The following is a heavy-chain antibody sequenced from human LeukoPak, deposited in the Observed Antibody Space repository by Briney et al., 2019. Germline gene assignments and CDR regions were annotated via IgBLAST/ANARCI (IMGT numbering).Heavy chain of an antibody. J-gene: IGHJ5*02. CDR1: GGSIRSSSYY. Sequence: MPSDTLSLTCTLSGGSIRSSSYYWGWIRQPPGKGLEWIGRIYYSGSPYYNTSLKSRVTISVDTSKNQFSLMLSSVTAADTAVYYCAATGRLRLADLSPMGFDPWGQGTLVTVSS. CDR3: AATGRLRLADLSPMGFDP. D-gene: IGHD3-16*02. V-gene: IGHV4-39*01. CDR2: IYYSGSP.